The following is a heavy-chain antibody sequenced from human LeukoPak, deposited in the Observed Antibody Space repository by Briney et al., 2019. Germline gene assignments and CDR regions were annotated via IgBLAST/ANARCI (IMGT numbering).Heavy chain of an antibody. CDR1: GFTFTTHW. CDR2: IKPDGSDT. D-gene: IGHD5-12*01. Sequence: PGGSLRLSCGASGFTFTTHWIHWFRQAPGKGLVWVSRIKPDGSDTNYADSVKGRFTISRDNAKNTVYLQMNSLRAEDTAVYYCARGKYGGYFIDYWGQGTLVTVSS. V-gene: IGHV3-74*01. J-gene: IGHJ4*02. CDR3: ARGKYGGYFIDY.